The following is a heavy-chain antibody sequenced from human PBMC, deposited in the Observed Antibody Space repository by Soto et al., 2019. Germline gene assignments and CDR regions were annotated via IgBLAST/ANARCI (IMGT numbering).Heavy chain of an antibody. J-gene: IGHJ4*02. Sequence: QVQLVESGGGVVQPGRSLRLSCAASGFIFTTYGLHWVRQAPGKGLEWVAVIWYDGSNQYYADSVKGRFTISRDNSKNRLYLEMNSVRVEDTAVYYCVKDHCGGDCYSDPYFDYWGQGTLVTVSS. D-gene: IGHD2-21*02. CDR1: GFIFTTYG. CDR2: IWYDGSNQ. V-gene: IGHV3-33*06. CDR3: VKDHCGGDCYSDPYFDY.